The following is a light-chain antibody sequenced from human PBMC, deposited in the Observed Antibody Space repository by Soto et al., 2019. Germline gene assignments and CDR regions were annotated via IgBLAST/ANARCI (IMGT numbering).Light chain of an antibody. Sequence: DIQMTQSPSTLSASVGDRVTITCQASQSISSWLAWYQQRPGKAPKLLIYKASNLESGVPSRFSGSGSGTELTPTISSLHPDDFAASYCQQYYTYPWTFGPGTKVEIK. V-gene: IGKV1-5*03. CDR1: QSISSW. CDR3: QQYYTYPWT. J-gene: IGKJ1*01. CDR2: KAS.